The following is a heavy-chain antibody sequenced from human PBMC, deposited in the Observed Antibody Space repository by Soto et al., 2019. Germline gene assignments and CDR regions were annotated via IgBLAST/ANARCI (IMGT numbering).Heavy chain of an antibody. CDR1: GFNFNDYG. V-gene: IGHV3-30*18. Sequence: QVKLVESGGGVVQPGRSLRLSCEASGFNFNDYGMHWVRQVPGKGLEWVAVTSYDGNHKYYAQSVKGRFTISRDNSKSTLFLHMDSLRREDTAVYHCVKGDLDTAVVNSPDAFDFWGQGTMVTVSS. CDR2: TSYDGNHK. D-gene: IGHD5-18*01. J-gene: IGHJ3*01. CDR3: VKGDLDTAVVNSPDAFDF.